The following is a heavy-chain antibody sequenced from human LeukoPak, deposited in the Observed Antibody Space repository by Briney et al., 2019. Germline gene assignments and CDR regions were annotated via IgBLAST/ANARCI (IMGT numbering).Heavy chain of an antibody. Sequence: PGGSLRLSCAASGFSFSRYGMSWVRQAPGEGLEWVSGFSASDGSTYYADSVKGRFTISRDNSKNTLYLQMNSLRAEDTAVYYCARRYTTVLDYWGQGTLVTVSS. CDR3: ARRYTTVLDY. V-gene: IGHV3-23*01. CDR1: GFSFSRYG. CDR2: FSASDGST. D-gene: IGHD4-17*01. J-gene: IGHJ4*02.